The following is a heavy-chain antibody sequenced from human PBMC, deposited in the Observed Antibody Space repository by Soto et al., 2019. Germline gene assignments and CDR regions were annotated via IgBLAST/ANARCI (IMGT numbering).Heavy chain of an antibody. V-gene: IGHV1-18*01. CDR1: GYTFTNYG. CDR3: ARGVGSGSYYNQYNWFDP. J-gene: IGHJ5*02. Sequence: QVQLVQSGGEVKKPGASVKVSCKASGYTFTNYGISWVRQAPGQGLEWMGWINVYNGNTKYAQKVQGRVTMTTEKSTSTAYMELRSLRSDDTAVYYCARGVGSGSYYNQYNWFDPWGQGTLVTVSS. CDR2: INVYNGNT. D-gene: IGHD3-10*01.